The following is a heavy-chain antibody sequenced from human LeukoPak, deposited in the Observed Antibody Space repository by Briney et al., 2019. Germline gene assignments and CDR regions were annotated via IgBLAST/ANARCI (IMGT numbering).Heavy chain of an antibody. CDR3: ARDLKRGYSSGRYSWGTGSSNDY. Sequence: ASVKVSCKASGYTFTSYDIDWVRQATGQGLEWMGWISGYNGNTNYAQKLQGRVTMTTDTSTSTAYMELRSLRSDDTAVYYCARDLKRGYSSGRYSWGTGSSNDYWGQGTLVTVSS. CDR1: GYTFTSYD. D-gene: IGHD6-19*01. J-gene: IGHJ4*02. V-gene: IGHV1-18*01. CDR2: ISGYNGNT.